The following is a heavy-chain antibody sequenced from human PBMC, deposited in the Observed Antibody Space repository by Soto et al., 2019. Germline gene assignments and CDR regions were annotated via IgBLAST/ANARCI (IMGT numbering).Heavy chain of an antibody. J-gene: IGHJ4*02. Sequence: SETLSLTCTVSGGSISSSSYYWGWIRQPPGKGLKWIGSIYYSGSTYYNPSLKSRVTISVDTSKNQFSLKLSSVTAADTAVYYCARNPYYGSGSHLQIYFDYWGQGTLVTVSS. CDR3: ARNPYYGSGSHLQIYFDY. CDR1: GGSISSSSYY. CDR2: IYYSGST. D-gene: IGHD3-10*01. V-gene: IGHV4-39*01.